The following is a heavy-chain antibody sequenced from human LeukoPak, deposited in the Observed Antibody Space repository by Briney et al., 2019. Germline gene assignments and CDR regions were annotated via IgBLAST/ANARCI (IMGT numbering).Heavy chain of an antibody. Sequence: SETLSLTCTVSGGSISSSSYYWGWIRQPPGKGLEWIGSIYYSGSTNYNPSLKSRVTISVDTSKNQFSLKLSSVTAADTAVYYCARVDIAGYYGMDVWGQGTTVTVSS. D-gene: IGHD2-15*01. V-gene: IGHV4-39*07. J-gene: IGHJ6*02. CDR3: ARVDIAGYYGMDV. CDR2: IYYSGST. CDR1: GGSISSSSYY.